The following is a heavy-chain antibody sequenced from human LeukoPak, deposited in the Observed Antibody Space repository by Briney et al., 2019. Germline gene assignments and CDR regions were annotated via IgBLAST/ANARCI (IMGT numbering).Heavy chain of an antibody. J-gene: IGHJ4*02. Sequence: ASVKVSCKVSGYTLTELSIHWVRQAPGKGLEWMGGFDPEHGETIYAQKFQGRVTMTEDTSTDTAYMELSSLRSEDTAVYYCARPKNSYGANFDYWGQGTLVTVSS. V-gene: IGHV1-24*01. D-gene: IGHD5-18*01. CDR3: ARPKNSYGANFDY. CDR2: FDPEHGET. CDR1: GYTLTELS.